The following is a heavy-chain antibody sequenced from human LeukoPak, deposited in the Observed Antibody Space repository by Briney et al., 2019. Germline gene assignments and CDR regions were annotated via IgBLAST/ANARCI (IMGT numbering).Heavy chain of an antibody. CDR1: VFTFDDYA. D-gene: IGHD3-10*01. CDR2: ISLNSVSI. CDR3: AKALHGPGLGFDYNYYYGMDV. Sequence: GRSLSLSCAASVFTFDDYAMHGVPEAPGKGLEWGSGISLNSVSIGYADSVKGRFTIYRDNAKNSLYLEMNSLRTEDTALYFCAKALHGPGLGFDYNYYYGMDVWGQGTMVTVSS. V-gene: IGHV3-9*01. J-gene: IGHJ6*02.